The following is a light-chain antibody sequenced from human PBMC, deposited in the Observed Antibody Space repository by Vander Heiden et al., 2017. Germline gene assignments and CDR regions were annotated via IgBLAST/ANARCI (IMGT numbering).Light chain of an antibody. CDR1: SCSVSTSYH. CDR3: VLYMGSGIYV. Sequence: QNLVKQELAYEVTVGGTVTLTCGLSSCSVSTSYHPIWYQQTPGQAPRTLIYNTRTRSSGVPDRFSGSILGNKAALSITGAQADDECDYFCVLYMGSGIYVFGTGTKVTVL. J-gene: IGLJ1*01. V-gene: IGLV8-61*01. CDR2: NTR.